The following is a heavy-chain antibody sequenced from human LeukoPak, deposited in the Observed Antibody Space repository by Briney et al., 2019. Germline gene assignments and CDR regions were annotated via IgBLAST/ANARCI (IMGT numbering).Heavy chain of an antibody. CDR3: ARDQGPYYYDSSGSGFDP. CDR1: GGTFISYA. Sequence: ASVKVSCKASGGTFISYAISWVRQAPGQGLEWMGGIIPIFGTANYAQKFQGRVTMTTDTSTSTAYMELRGLRSDDTAVYYCARDQGPYYYDSSGSGFDPWGQGTLVTVSS. J-gene: IGHJ5*02. CDR2: IIPIFGTA. D-gene: IGHD3-22*01. V-gene: IGHV1-69*05.